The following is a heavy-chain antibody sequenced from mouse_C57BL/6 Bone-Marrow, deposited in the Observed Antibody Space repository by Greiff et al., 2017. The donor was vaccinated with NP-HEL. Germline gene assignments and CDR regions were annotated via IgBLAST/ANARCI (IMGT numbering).Heavy chain of an antibody. V-gene: IGHV5-15*04. CDR2: ISNLAYSI. CDR3: ARQLRLYAMDY. J-gene: IGHJ4*01. CDR1: GFTFSDYG. D-gene: IGHD3-2*02. Sequence: EVMLVESGGGLVQPGGSLKLSCAASGFTFSDYGMAWVRQAPRKGPEWVAFISNLAYSIYSADTVTGRFTISREHDTNTMYLEMSSLRSDDTAMYYCARQLRLYAMDYWGQGTSVTVSS.